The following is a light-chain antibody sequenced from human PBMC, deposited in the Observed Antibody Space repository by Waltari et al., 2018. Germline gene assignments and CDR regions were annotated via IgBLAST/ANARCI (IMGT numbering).Light chain of an antibody. CDR2: GPS. CDR3: QQYYAWPLT. CDR1: QSLITY. V-gene: IGKV3-15*01. J-gene: IGKJ4*01. Sequence: EIVMTQSPATLSVSPGERATLSCRASQSLITYLAWYQQKPGQAPRLLIYGPSTRATGVSARFSGSGSWTDFTLTISSLQSEDFATYYCQQYYAWPLTFGGGTTVQIK.